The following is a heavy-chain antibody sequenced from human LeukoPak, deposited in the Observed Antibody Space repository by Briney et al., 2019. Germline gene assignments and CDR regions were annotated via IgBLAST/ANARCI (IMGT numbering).Heavy chain of an antibody. J-gene: IGHJ6*03. CDR2: ISSSSSYI. CDR1: GFTFSGYS. Sequence: GGSLRLSCAASGFTFSGYSMNWVRQAPGKGLEWVSSISSSSSYIYYADSVKGRFTISRDNAKNSLYLQMNSLRAEDTAVYYCARSTSYYYYMDVWGKGTTVTVSS. CDR3: ARSTSYYYYMDV. V-gene: IGHV3-21*01. D-gene: IGHD1-14*01.